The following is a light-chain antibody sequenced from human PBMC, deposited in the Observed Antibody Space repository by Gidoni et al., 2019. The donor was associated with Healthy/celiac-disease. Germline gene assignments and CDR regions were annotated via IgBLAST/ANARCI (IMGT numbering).Light chain of an antibody. V-gene: IGKV1-39*01. Sequence: DIQLTQYPSSLSASVGDRVTITCRASQSIRSDLSWYQQKPGKAPKLLIYAASSLQSGVPSRFSGSGSGTDFTLTISSLQPEDFAIYYCQQSYSNQDTFGGGTKVEIK. CDR3: QQSYSNQDT. CDR1: QSIRSD. J-gene: IGKJ4*02. CDR2: AAS.